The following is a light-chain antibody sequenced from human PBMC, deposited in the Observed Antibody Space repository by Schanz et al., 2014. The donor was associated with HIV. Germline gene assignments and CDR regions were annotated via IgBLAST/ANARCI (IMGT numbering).Light chain of an antibody. CDR3: QHYDSYPWT. Sequence: DIQMTQSPSTLSASVGDRVTITCRASQSIGSWLAWYQQKPGKAPKLLIFKASYLEPGVPSRFSGSGSGTDFTLTISGLQPDDSATYYCQHYDSYPWTFGQGTKVEI. CDR1: QSIGSW. J-gene: IGKJ1*01. V-gene: IGKV1-5*03. CDR2: KAS.